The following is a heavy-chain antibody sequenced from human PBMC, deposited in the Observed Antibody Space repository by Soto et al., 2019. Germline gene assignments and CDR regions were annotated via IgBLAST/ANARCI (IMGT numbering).Heavy chain of an antibody. V-gene: IGHV3-72*01. CDR1: RFTFSDHY. J-gene: IGHJ4*02. D-gene: IGHD2-21*01. CDR2: SRNKANSFST. Sequence: EVQLVESGGGLVQPGGSLRLSCEVSRFTFSDHYMDWVRQAPGKGLEWVGRSRNKANSFSTAYAPSVKGRFTISRDDSKSSLYLQMNSLKTDDTAVYYCTRIAYNYGPGDYWGQGTLVTVSS. CDR3: TRIAYNYGPGDY.